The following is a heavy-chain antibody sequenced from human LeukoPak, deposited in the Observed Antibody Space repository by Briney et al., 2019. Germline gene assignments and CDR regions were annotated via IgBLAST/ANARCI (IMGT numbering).Heavy chain of an antibody. Sequence: GGSLRLSCAASGFTFSNYWMSWVRQAPGKGLEWVANIKEDGSVKYYVDSMKGRFTISRDNAKNSLYLQVNSLRAEDTAVYYCAREVPSGVLDYWGQGTLVTVSS. D-gene: IGHD2-2*01. J-gene: IGHJ4*02. CDR3: AREVPSGVLDY. CDR2: IKEDGSVK. CDR1: GFTFSNYW. V-gene: IGHV3-7*01.